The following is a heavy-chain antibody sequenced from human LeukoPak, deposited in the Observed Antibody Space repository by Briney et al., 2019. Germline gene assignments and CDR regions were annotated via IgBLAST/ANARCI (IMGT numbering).Heavy chain of an antibody. J-gene: IGHJ6*02. CDR1: GFTFSSYA. CDR2: ISGSGGST. Sequence: GGSLRLSCAASGFTFSSYAMSWVRQAPGKGLEWVSAISGSGGSTYYADSVKGRFTISRDNSKNTLYLLMNSLRAEDTAVYYCARAQKVVTKEYYHYYGMDVWGQGTTVTVSS. D-gene: IGHD4-23*01. CDR3: ARAQKVVTKEYYHYYGMDV. V-gene: IGHV3-23*01.